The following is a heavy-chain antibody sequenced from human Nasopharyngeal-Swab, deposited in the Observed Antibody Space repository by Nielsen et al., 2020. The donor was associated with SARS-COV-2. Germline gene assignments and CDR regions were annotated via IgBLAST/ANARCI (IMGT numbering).Heavy chain of an antibody. J-gene: IGHJ4*02. D-gene: IGHD6-13*01. CDR2: ISTSSSTT. V-gene: IGHV3-48*02. Sequence: GVLKISCAASGFTFSSYSMNWVRQAPGKGLEWVSYISTSSSTTYYADSVKGRFTISRDDAQNSLYLQMNSLRDEDTAVYYCARASKMGAAAGLHPFGNWGQGALVTVSS. CDR1: GFTFSSYS. CDR3: ARASKMGAAAGLHPFGN.